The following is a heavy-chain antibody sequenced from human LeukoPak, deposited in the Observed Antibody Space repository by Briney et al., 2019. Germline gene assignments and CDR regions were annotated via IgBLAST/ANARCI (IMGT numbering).Heavy chain of an antibody. J-gene: IGHJ6*02. CDR3: ARAPQTYKYDFWSGYYTDYYYYGMDV. V-gene: IGHV1-8*01. CDR2: MNPNSGNT. Sequence: ASVKVSCKASGYTFTSYDTNWVRQATGQGLEWMGWMNPNSGNTGYAQKFQGRVTMTRNTSISTAYMELSSLRSEDTAVYYCARAPQTYKYDFWSGYYTDYYYYGMDVWGQGTTVTVSS. D-gene: IGHD3-3*01. CDR1: GYTFTSYD.